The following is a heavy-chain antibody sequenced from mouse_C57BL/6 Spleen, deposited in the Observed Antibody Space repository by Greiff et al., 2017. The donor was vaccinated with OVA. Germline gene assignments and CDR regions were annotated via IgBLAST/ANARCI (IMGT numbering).Heavy chain of an antibody. CDR1: GYTFTDYN. V-gene: IGHV1-18*01. CDR3: ARDDGYSNYYAMDY. Sequence: VQLQQSGPELVKPGASVKIPCKASGYTFTDYNMDWVKQSHGKSLEWIGDINPNNGGTIYNQKFKGKATLTVDKSSSTAYMELRSLTSEDTAVYYCARDDGYSNYYAMDYWGQGTSVTVSS. J-gene: IGHJ4*01. D-gene: IGHD2-3*01. CDR2: INPNNGGT.